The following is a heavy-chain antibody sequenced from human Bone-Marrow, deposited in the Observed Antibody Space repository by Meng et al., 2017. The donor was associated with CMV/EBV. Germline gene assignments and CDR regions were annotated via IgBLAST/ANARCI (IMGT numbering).Heavy chain of an antibody. Sequence: GESLKISCAASGFTFSSYSMNWVRQAPGKGLEWVSSISSSSSSYIYYADSVKGRFTISRDNAKNSLYLQMNSLRAEDTALYYCAKDMSYCSSTSCYEYGMDVWGQGTTVTVSS. CDR3: AKDMSYCSSTSCYEYGMDV. J-gene: IGHJ6*02. CDR2: ISSSSSSYI. D-gene: IGHD2-2*01. CDR1: GFTFSSYS. V-gene: IGHV3-21*04.